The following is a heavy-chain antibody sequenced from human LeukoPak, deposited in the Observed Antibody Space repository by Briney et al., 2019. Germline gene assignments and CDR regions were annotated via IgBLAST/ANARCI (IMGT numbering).Heavy chain of an antibody. Sequence: PGGSLRLSCAASGFAFSSYSMNWVRQAPGKGLEWVSYISSSSSTIYYADSVKGRFTISRDNAKNSLYLQMNSLRAEDTAVYYCAREAYVSGGNPADFDYWGQGTLVTVSS. CDR2: ISSSSSTI. J-gene: IGHJ4*02. CDR3: AREAYVSGGNPADFDY. CDR1: GFAFSSYS. V-gene: IGHV3-48*01. D-gene: IGHD4-23*01.